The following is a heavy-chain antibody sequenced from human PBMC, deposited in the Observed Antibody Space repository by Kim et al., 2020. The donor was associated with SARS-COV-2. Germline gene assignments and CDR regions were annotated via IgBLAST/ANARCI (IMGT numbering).Heavy chain of an antibody. Sequence: SETLSLTCTVSGGSISSYYWSWIRQPPGKGLEWIGYIYYSGSTNYNPSLKSRVTISVDTSKNQFSLKLSSVTAADTAVYYCARDRYGYSSGYYPGYYYYYGMDVWGQGTTVTVSS. CDR2: IYYSGST. CDR3: ARDRYGYSSGYYPGYYYYYGMDV. D-gene: IGHD3-22*01. J-gene: IGHJ6*02. CDR1: GGSISSYY. V-gene: IGHV4-59*13.